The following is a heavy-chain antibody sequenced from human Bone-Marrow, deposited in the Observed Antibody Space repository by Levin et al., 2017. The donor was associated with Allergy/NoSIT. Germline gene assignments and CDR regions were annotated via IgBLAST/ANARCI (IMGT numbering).Heavy chain of an antibody. D-gene: IGHD2-8*01. Sequence: GGSLRLSCTASGFTFTTGWMTWVRQAQGKGLERVSRRKHDESDKYYLDSVKGRFTVSTVNATKSLYLQMNSLVVEDTAVYFCARGGVAYAMGYFYYGIDVWGQGTTVTVS. V-gene: IGHV3-7*02. CDR1: GFTFTTGW. J-gene: IGHJ6*02. CDR3: ARGGVAYAMGYFYYGIDV. CDR2: RKHDESDK.